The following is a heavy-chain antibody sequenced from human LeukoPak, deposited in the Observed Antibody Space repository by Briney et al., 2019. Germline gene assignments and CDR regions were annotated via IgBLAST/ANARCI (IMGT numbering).Heavy chain of an antibody. CDR3: ARAATTVANFDY. Sequence: PGGSLGLSCAGSGFSFRGYWIHWVRQAPGKGLVWVSRINGDGSSPTYADSVKGRFTISRDDAKNTVYLQMNSLRAEDTAVYYCARAATTVANFDYWGQGTLVTVSS. V-gene: IGHV3-74*03. D-gene: IGHD4-23*01. J-gene: IGHJ4*02. CDR2: INGDGSSP. CDR1: GFSFRGYW.